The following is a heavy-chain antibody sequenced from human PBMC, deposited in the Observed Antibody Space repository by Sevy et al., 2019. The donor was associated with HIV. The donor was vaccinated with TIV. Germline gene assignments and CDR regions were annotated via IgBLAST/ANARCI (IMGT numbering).Heavy chain of an antibody. CDR1: GYSISTGYY. CDR3: ARRTYYSDSTAYYFDY. Sequence: SETLSLTCTVSGYSISTGYYWGWIRQPPGKGLEWIGNIHQSGSTYYNPSLKSRITISVDTSKNQFSLNLISVIAADTAVYYCARRTYYSDSTAYYFDYWGQGTLVTVSS. D-gene: IGHD3-22*01. CDR2: IHQSGST. J-gene: IGHJ4*02. V-gene: IGHV4-38-2*02.